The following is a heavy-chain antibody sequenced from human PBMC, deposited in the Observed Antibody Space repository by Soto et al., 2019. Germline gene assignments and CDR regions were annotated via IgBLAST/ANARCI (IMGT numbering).Heavy chain of an antibody. CDR1: GGSFSGYY. J-gene: IGHJ4*02. CDR3: ARSPMGLLFRYYFDY. V-gene: IGHV4-34*01. CDR2: INHSGRT. Sequence: PSETLSLTCAVYGGSFSGYYWSWIRQPPGKGLEWIGQINHSGRTNYNPSLKSRVTISVDTSKNQFPLKLSSVTAADTAVYYCARSPMGLLFRYYFDYWGQGTLVTVSS. D-gene: IGHD2-21*02.